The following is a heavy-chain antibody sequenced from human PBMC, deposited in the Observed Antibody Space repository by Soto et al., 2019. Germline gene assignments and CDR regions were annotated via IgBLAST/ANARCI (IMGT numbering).Heavy chain of an antibody. CDR3: ARGIGLTYCSGGSCYSNYYFYMDV. Sequence: ASVKVSCKASGYTFTTYGFSWVRQAPGQGLEWMGWINPYNGDTNYAHNFRGRVTMTTDTSTSTAYMELRSLRSDDTAVYYCARGIGLTYCSGGSCYSNYYFYMDVWGKGTTVTVSS. CDR2: INPYNGDT. CDR1: GYTFTTYG. D-gene: IGHD2-15*01. V-gene: IGHV1-18*01. J-gene: IGHJ6*03.